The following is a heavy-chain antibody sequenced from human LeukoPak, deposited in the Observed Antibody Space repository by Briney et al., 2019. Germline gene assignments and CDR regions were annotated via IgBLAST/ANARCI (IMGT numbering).Heavy chain of an antibody. Sequence: PGGSLRLSCAASEFTFSSYSMNRVRQAPGKGLEWASAISGSGDTTNSADSVKGRFTISRDNSKNMLYLHMNSLRAEDTAVYYCAKPSVGGATGFDSWGQGTLVTVSS. CDR3: AKPSVGGATGFDS. J-gene: IGHJ4*02. CDR2: ISGSGDTT. D-gene: IGHD1-26*01. CDR1: EFTFSSYS. V-gene: IGHV3-23*01.